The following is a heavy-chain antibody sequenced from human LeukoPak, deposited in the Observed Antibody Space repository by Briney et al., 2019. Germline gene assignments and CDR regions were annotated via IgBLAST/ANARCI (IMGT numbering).Heavy chain of an antibody. D-gene: IGHD4-17*01. CDR3: ARDYGETWGTWFDP. CDR2: INPTSGGT. J-gene: IGHJ5*02. CDR1: GYTFTDYY. V-gene: IGHV1-2*02. Sequence: GASVKVSCKASGYTFTDYYIHWVRQAPGQGLEWVGWINPTSGGTNYAQKFQDRVTMTRDTSNNTSYMELSRLRSDDTAVYYCARDYGETWGTWFDPWGQGTLVTVSS.